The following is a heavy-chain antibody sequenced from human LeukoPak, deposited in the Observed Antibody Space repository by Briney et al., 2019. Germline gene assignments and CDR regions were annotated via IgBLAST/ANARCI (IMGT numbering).Heavy chain of an antibody. Sequence: HPGGSLRLSCAASGFTFSSYAMSWVRQAPGKGLEWVSAISGSGGSTYYADSVKGRFTISRDNSKNTLHLQMNSLRAEDTAVYYCAKDLESSGWYGDWGQGTLVTVSS. J-gene: IGHJ4*02. V-gene: IGHV3-23*01. CDR3: AKDLESSGWYGD. CDR2: ISGSGGST. D-gene: IGHD6-19*01. CDR1: GFTFSSYA.